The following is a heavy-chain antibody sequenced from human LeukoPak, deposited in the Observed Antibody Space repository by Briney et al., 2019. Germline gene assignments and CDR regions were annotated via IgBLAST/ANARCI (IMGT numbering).Heavy chain of an antibody. CDR1: GFTFSSYE. V-gene: IGHV3-48*03. CDR2: ISSSGNNI. CDR3: ARLYSSLDAFDI. Sequence: GGSLRLSCAASGFTFSSYEMNWVRQAPGKGLEWVSYISSSGNNIYYADSVKGRFTISRDNAKNSLYLQMNSLRAEDTAVYYCARLYSSLDAFDIWGRGTMVTVSS. D-gene: IGHD6-19*01. J-gene: IGHJ3*02.